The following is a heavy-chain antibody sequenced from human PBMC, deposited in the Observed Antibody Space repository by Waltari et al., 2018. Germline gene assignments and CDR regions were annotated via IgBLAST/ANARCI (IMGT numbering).Heavy chain of an antibody. J-gene: IGHJ6*02. V-gene: IGHV5-51*01. CDR1: GGSISSSSYY. D-gene: IGHD3-10*01. Sequence: LQLQESGPGLVKPSETLSLTCTVSGGSISSSSYYWGWVRQMPGKGLEWMGIIYPGASDTRYSPSFQGQVTISADKSISTAYLQWSSLKASDTAMYYCARHAGSGSNYYYYGMDVWGQGTTVTVSS. CDR2: IYPGASDT. CDR3: ARHAGSGSNYYYYGMDV.